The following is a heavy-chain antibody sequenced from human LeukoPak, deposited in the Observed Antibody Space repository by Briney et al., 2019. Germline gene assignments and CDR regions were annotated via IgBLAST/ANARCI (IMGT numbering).Heavy chain of an antibody. D-gene: IGHD3-22*01. CDR1: GASIRDYY. CDR2: VYYTGST. J-gene: IGHJ5*02. CDR3: ARGLLSSGYST. V-gene: IGHV4-59*01. Sequence: SETLSLTCSISGASIRDYYYNWIRQPPGKGLEWIGYVYYTGSTNFNPSLKSRVTMSVDTSKNQFSLKMSSVPAADTAVYYCARGLLSSGYSTWGQGTLVTVSS.